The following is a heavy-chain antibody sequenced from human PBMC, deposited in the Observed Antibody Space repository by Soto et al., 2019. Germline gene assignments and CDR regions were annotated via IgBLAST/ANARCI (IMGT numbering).Heavy chain of an antibody. CDR3: ASRYYFDSSGYQN. D-gene: IGHD3-22*01. Sequence: GSLRLSCAASGFTFSSYEMNWVRQAPGKGLEWVSYISSSGSTIYYADSVKGRFTISRDNAKNSLYLQMNSLRAEDTAVYYCASRYYFDSSGYQNRGQGTLVTVSS. CDR1: GFTFSSYE. V-gene: IGHV3-48*03. CDR2: ISSSGSTI. J-gene: IGHJ4*01.